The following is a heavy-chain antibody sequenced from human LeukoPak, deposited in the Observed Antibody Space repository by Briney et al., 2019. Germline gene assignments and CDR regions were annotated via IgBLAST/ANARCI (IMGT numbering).Heavy chain of an antibody. CDR2: IYYSGST. D-gene: IGHD6-13*01. Sequence: SETLSLTCTVSGGSISSYYWGWIRQPPGKGLEWIGSIYYSGSTYYNPSLKSRVTISVDTSKNQFSLKLSSVTAADTAVYYCARDPGIIAAAGTFFDYWGQGTLVTVSS. CDR3: ARDPGIIAAAGTFFDY. CDR1: GGSISSYY. J-gene: IGHJ4*02. V-gene: IGHV4-39*07.